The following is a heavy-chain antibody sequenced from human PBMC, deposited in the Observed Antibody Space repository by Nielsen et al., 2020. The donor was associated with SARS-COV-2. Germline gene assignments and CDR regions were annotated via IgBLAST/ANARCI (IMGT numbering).Heavy chain of an antibody. D-gene: IGHD6-19*01. V-gene: IGHV3-9*01. Sequence: GGSLRLSCAASGFTFDDYAMHWVRQAPGKGLEWVSGISWNSGSIGYADSVKGRFTISRDNSKNTLYLQMNSLTAEDTAVYFCAKGRNRILVTGTLFDYWGQGTLATVSS. CDR3: AKGRNRILVTGTLFDY. CDR1: GFTFDDYA. J-gene: IGHJ4*02. CDR2: ISWNSGSI.